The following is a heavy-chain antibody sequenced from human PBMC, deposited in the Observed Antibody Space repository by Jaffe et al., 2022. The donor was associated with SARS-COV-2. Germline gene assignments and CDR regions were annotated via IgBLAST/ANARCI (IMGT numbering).Heavy chain of an antibody. D-gene: IGHD1-26*01. Sequence: EVQLVESGGGLVKPGGSLRLSCAASGFTFSNAWMSWVRQAPGKGLEWVGRIKSKTDGGTTDYAAPVKGRFTISRDDSKNTLYLQMNSLKTEDTAVYYCTTGGIVGAKYYGMDVWGQGTTVTVSS. CDR3: TTGGIVGAKYYGMDV. J-gene: IGHJ6*02. CDR2: IKSKTDGGTT. V-gene: IGHV3-15*01. CDR1: GFTFSNAW.